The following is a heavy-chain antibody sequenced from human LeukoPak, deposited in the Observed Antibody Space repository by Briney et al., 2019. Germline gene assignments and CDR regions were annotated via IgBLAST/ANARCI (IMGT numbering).Heavy chain of an antibody. D-gene: IGHD2-15*01. CDR2: ISYIEHT. J-gene: IGHJ3*02. CDR3: ARDCSGGSCYLCAFDI. Sequence: PSGTLSLTCAVSGGSISSSNWWCWVRQPPGKGLEWGGSISYIEHTNYIPSLKSRVTISVDKSKNQFSLKLSAVTAADTAVYYCARDCSGGSCYLCAFDIWGQGTMVTVSS. V-gene: IGHV4-4*02. CDR1: GGSISSSNW.